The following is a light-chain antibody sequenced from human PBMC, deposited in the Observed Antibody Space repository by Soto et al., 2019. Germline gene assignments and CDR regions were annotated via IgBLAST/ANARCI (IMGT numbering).Light chain of an antibody. Sequence: EIVLTQSRSTLSLSPGPRATLRCRASQSVGGSLAWYQQKPGQPPSLLIYDSSNRATGIPARFSGSGSGTDFTLTISSLEPEDFAVYYCQQRRELFTFGGGTKVDIK. CDR3: QQRRELFT. CDR2: DSS. J-gene: IGKJ4*01. V-gene: IGKV3-11*01. CDR1: QSVGGS.